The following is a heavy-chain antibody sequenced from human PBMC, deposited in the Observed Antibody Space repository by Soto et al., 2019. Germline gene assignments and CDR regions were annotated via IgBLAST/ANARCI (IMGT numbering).Heavy chain of an antibody. V-gene: IGHV3-30*18. CDR1: GFTFSSYG. Sequence: QVQLVESGGGVVQPGRSLRLSCAASGFTFSSYGMHWVRQAPGKGLEWVAVISYDGSNKYYADSMKGRFTISRDNSKNTLYLQMNSLRAEDTAVYYCAKGGMIVVVYPVGYLDYWGQGTLVTVSS. CDR3: AKGGMIVVVYPVGYLDY. CDR2: ISYDGSNK. D-gene: IGHD3-22*01. J-gene: IGHJ4*02.